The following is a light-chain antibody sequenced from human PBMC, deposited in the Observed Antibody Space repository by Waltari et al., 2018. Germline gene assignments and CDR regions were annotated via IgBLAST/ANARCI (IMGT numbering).Light chain of an antibody. V-gene: IGLV3-1*01. J-gene: IGLJ2*01. CDR3: QAWDSITVL. CDR2: QDN. Sequence: SYELTQPPSVSVSPGQTASITCSGDKLGNKYACWYQQKPGQSPVLVIYQDNRRPSGIPMRFTGSNSRNTATLTISGTQAMDEADYFCQAWDSITVLFGGGTKLTVL. CDR1: KLGNKY.